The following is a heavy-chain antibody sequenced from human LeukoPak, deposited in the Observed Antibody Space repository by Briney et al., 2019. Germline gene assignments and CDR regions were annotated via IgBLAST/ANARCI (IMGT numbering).Heavy chain of an antibody. Sequence: PGGSLILSCAASGFTFSDYYMSWIRQAPGKGLEWVSYITGSDSSTYYADSVKGRFTISRDNAKNSLYLQMNSLRAEDTAVYYCARRYYASPDYWGQGTLVTVSS. J-gene: IGHJ4*02. V-gene: IGHV3-11*04. CDR3: ARRYYASPDY. CDR2: ITGSDSST. D-gene: IGHD2-2*01. CDR1: GFTFSDYY.